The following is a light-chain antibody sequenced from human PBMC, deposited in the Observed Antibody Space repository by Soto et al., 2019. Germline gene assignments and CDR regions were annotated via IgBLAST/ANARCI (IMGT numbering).Light chain of an antibody. J-gene: IGKJ1*01. CDR2: AAS. Sequence: DIQMTQSPSTLSASVGDRLTITCRASQSVCGWLAWYQQKPGKAPNLLIYAASNLESGVPSRFSGSGSGTDFALTISSLQPDDFATYYCQQYEIYPWTFGQGTKVEIK. V-gene: IGKV1-5*01. CDR3: QQYEIYPWT. CDR1: QSVCGW.